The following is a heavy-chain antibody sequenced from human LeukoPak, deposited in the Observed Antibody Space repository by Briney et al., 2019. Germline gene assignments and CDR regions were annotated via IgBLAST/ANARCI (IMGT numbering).Heavy chain of an antibody. J-gene: IGHJ5*02. CDR1: GFTFSSYE. CDR2: ISSSGNTI. D-gene: IGHD6-19*01. V-gene: IGHV3-48*03. Sequence: GGSLRLSCAASGFTFSSYEMNWVRQAPGKGLEWVSYISSSGNTIYYADSVKGRFTISRDKSKTALFLQMDSLRAEDTAVYYCARDGIAVAGGWFDPWGQGTLVTVSS. CDR3: ARDGIAVAGGWFDP.